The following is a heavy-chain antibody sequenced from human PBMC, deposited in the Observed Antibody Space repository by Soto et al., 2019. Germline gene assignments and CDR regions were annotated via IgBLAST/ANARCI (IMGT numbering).Heavy chain of an antibody. CDR2: IFYSGST. CDR1: GGSLSSSSW. D-gene: IGHD2-8*01. J-gene: IGHJ4*02. CDR3: VHHGGVPYYYDF. Sequence: SETLSLTCAVSGGSLSSSSWWSWVRQLPGKTLEWLGEIFYSGSTKYNPSLNSRVTISADQSKNDFSLRLSSVTAADTAVYYCVHHGGVPYYYDFWGQGMLVTVSA. V-gene: IGHV4-4*02.